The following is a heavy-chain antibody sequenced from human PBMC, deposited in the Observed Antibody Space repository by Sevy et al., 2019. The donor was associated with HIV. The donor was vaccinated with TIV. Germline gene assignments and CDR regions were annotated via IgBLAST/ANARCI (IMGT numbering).Heavy chain of an antibody. CDR3: ARAGGLVDGGMDV. CDR2: ITSSSKFK. J-gene: IGHJ6*02. V-gene: IGHV3-21*01. D-gene: IGHD3-16*01. CDR1: GFTFSNYS. Sequence: GGSLRLSCAASGFTFSNYSMNWVRQAPGKGLEWVSSITSSSKFKYYADSLKGRLTISRDDAKNSVFLQINSLRVEDTAVYYCARAGGLVDGGMDVWGQGTTVTVSS.